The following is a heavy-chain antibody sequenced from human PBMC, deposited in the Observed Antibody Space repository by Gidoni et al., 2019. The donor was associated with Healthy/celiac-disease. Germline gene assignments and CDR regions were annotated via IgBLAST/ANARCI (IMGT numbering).Heavy chain of an antibody. CDR2: INHSGST. CDR1: GGSFSGYY. V-gene: IGHV4-34*01. Sequence: QVQLQQWGAGLLKTSATLSLTCAVYGGSFSGYYWSWIRQPPGKGLEWIGEINHSGSTNYNPSLKSRVTISVDTSKNQFSLKLSSVTAADTAVYYCARGGADYVWGSYRQKRFMDVWGQGTTVTVSS. CDR3: ARGGADYVWGSYRQKRFMDV. D-gene: IGHD3-16*02. J-gene: IGHJ6*02.